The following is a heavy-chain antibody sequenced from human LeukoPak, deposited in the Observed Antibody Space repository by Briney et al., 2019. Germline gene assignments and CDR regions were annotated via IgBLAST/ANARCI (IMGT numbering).Heavy chain of an antibody. CDR2: INPVDSDT. V-gene: IGHV5-51*01. D-gene: IGHD4-11*01. CDR3: ARRPPSTTLTTKAFDY. Sequence: GESLKISCKGSGYSFTSYWIGWVRQMPGKGLEWMGIINPVDSDTSYSPSVQGQVTFSADKSISTAYLQWNSLKASDSAMYYCARRPPSTTLTTKAFDYWGQGTLVTVSS. CDR1: GYSFTSYW. J-gene: IGHJ4*02.